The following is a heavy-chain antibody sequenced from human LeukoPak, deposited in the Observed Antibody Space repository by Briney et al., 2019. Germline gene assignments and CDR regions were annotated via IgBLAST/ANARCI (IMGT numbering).Heavy chain of an antibody. Sequence: QAGGSLRLSCAASGFTFSSYSMNWVRQAPGKGLEWVSYISSSSSSTIYYADSVKGRFTISRDNAKNSLYLQMNSLRAEDTAVYYCAREGDLYGYYFDYWGQGTLVTVSS. V-gene: IGHV3-48*01. J-gene: IGHJ4*02. CDR1: GFTFSSYS. CDR2: ISSSSSSTI. CDR3: AREGDLYGYYFDY. D-gene: IGHD3-16*01.